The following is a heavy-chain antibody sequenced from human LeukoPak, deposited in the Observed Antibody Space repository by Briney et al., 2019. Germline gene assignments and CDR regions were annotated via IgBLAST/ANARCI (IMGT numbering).Heavy chain of an antibody. D-gene: IGHD3-9*01. Sequence: SETLSLTCTVSSGSISSYYWSWIRQPPGKGLEWIGYIYTSGSTNYNPSLKSRVTISVDTSKNQFSLKLSSVTAADTAVYYCARSNDILTGYYGTDYYYGMDVWGQGTTVTVSS. CDR2: IYTSGST. CDR3: ARSNDILTGYYGTDYYYGMDV. J-gene: IGHJ6*02. V-gene: IGHV4-4*09. CDR1: SGSISSYY.